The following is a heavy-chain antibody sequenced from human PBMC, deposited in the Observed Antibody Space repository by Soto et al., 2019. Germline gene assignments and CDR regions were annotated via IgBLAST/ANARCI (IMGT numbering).Heavy chain of an antibody. Sequence: PGESLKNSCKGSGYSFTTYWIGWVRQMPGKGLEWMGIIYPGDSDTRYSPSFQGQVTISADKSISTAYLQWSSLKASDTAIYYCTRLLSTVTTCAFDVWGRGTMVTVS. CDR2: IYPGDSDT. D-gene: IGHD4-17*01. CDR1: GYSFTTYW. J-gene: IGHJ3*01. V-gene: IGHV5-51*01. CDR3: TRLLSTVTTCAFDV.